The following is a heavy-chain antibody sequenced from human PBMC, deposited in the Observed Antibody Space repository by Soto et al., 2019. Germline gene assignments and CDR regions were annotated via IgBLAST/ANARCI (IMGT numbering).Heavy chain of an antibody. CDR3: AREACSGGRCFYFGPDY. J-gene: IGHJ4*02. CDR2: IYYSGST. D-gene: IGHD2-15*01. Sequence: PSETLSLTCTVSGGSISSSSFHWGWIRQPPGKGLEWIGSIYYSGSTYYSPSLKSRVTISVDTSKNQFSLKLSSVTAADTAVYYCAREACSGGRCFYFGPDYWGQGTLVTVSS. V-gene: IGHV4-39*02. CDR1: GGSISSSSFH.